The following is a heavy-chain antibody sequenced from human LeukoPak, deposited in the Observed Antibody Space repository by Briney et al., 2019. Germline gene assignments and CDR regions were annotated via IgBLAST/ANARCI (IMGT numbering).Heavy chain of an antibody. CDR1: AFPFRTYA. CDR3: AKGAASRGYTYVAN. CDR2: VSGSGGST. J-gene: IGHJ4*02. V-gene: IGHV3-23*01. Sequence: PGGSLRLSCAASAFPFRTYAMIWVRQAPGKGLEWVSTVSGSGGSTYYADSVKGRFTIFRDNSNNTLYLQMNSLRAEDTAVYYCAKGAASRGYTYVANWGQGTLVTVSS. D-gene: IGHD5-18*01.